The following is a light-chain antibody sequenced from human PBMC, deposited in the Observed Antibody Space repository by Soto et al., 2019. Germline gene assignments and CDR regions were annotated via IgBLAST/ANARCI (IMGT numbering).Light chain of an antibody. Sequence: EIVLTQSPATLSLSPGEVASLSCSASQSVSAYLVWNQQKPGQAPSLLVYGASSRATGIPDRFSGSGSGTDFTLTISRLEPEDFAVYYCQQYGSSPRTFGQGTKVDIK. J-gene: IGKJ1*01. CDR1: QSVSAY. CDR3: QQYGSSPRT. CDR2: GAS. V-gene: IGKV3-20*01.